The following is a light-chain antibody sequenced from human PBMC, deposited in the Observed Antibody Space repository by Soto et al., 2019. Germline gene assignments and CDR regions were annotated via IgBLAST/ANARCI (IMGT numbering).Light chain of an antibody. Sequence: AIRMTQSPSSFSASTGDRFTITCRASQGISSYLAWYQQKPGKAPKLLIYAASTLQSGVPSRFSGSGSGTDFTPTISCLQSEDFATYYCQQYYSYPRTFGQGTKGVI. CDR2: AAS. CDR3: QQYYSYPRT. CDR1: QGISSY. J-gene: IGKJ1*01. V-gene: IGKV1-8*01.